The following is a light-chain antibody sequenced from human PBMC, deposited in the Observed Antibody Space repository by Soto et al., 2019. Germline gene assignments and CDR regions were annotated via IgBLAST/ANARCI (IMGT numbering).Light chain of an antibody. J-gene: IGLJ3*02. V-gene: IGLV2-14*01. CDR2: EVS. CDR1: SSDVGGYNY. CDR3: TSHTASSTWV. Sequence: QSALTQPASVSGSPGQSITISCIGSSSDVGGYNYVSWYQHHPGRVPKPMIFEVSDRPSGVSNRFSGSKSANTASLTISGLQAEDEADYYCTSHTASSTWVFGGGTKLTVL.